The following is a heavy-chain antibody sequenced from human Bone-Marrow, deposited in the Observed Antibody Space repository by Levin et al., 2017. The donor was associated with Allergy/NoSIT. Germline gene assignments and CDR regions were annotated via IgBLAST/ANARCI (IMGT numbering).Heavy chain of an antibody. J-gene: IGHJ6*02. V-gene: IGHV3-33*08. CDR3: VRDDTHCIVNGCYWNGYYGLDL. D-gene: IGHD1-1*01. Sequence: SCAASGFTFNTYVMHWVRQAPGKGLEWVADIWYDGSDKYYADSVKGRFSVSRDNSGKTLYLQLDSLRPEDTAVYYCVRDDTHCIVNGCYWNGYYGLDLWGQGTTVSVSS. CDR2: IWYDGSDK. CDR1: GFTFNTYV.